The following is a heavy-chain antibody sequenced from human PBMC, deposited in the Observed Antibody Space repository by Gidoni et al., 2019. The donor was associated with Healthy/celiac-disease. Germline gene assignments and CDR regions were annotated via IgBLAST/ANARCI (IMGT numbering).Heavy chain of an antibody. Sequence: QVQLVQSGAEVKKPGSSVKVSCKASGGTFSSYAISWVRQAPGQGLEWMGGIIPIFGTANYAQKFQGRVTITADESTSTAYMELSSLRSEDTAVYYCARVPKSGSSSWYLWFDPWGQGTLVTVSS. CDR1: GGTFSSYA. V-gene: IGHV1-69*01. CDR3: ARVPKSGSSSWYLWFDP. J-gene: IGHJ5*02. CDR2: IIPIFGTA. D-gene: IGHD6-13*01.